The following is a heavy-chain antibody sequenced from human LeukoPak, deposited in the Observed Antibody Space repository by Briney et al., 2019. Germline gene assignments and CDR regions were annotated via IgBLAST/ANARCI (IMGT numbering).Heavy chain of an antibody. J-gene: IGHJ4*02. Sequence: GGSLRLSCAASGFTFSSYAMSWVRQAPGKGLEWVSAISGSGGSTYYADSVKGRFTISRDNSKDTLYLQMNSLRAEDTAVYYCAKDLITHIVVVPAAMGAYDYWGQGTLVTVSS. CDR3: AKDLITHIVVVPAAMGAYDY. V-gene: IGHV3-23*01. D-gene: IGHD2-2*01. CDR2: ISGSGGST. CDR1: GFTFSSYA.